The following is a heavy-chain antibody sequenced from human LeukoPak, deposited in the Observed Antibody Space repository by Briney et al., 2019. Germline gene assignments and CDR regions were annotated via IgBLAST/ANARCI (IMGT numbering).Heavy chain of an antibody. CDR2: ISSSSSYI. CDR1: GFTFSSYS. Sequence: PGGSLRLSYAASGFTFSSYSMNWVRQAPGKGLEWVSSISSSSSYIYYADSVKGRFTISRDNAKNSLYLQMNSLRAEAAAEYYCAGSVGALLVRGGWGNGAFGIWGQGTMVTVSS. CDR3: AGSVGALLVRGGWGNGAFGI. V-gene: IGHV3-21*01. D-gene: IGHD3-10*01. J-gene: IGHJ3*02.